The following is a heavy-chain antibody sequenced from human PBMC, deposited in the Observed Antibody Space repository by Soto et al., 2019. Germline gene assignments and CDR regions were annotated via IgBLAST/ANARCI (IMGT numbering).Heavy chain of an antibody. D-gene: IGHD2-2*01. CDR2: IYSDGSP. J-gene: IGHJ4*02. Sequence: GGAQRPSSEASGFTVSSDHIVRIRQAPRKGLKWVSLIYSDGSPYYVDSVKGRFTVSRDNSKNTLFLQMNSLRADDTAVYYCAKYCSTTTCRSFDYWGQGTQVTRLL. CDR1: GFTVSSDH. CDR3: AKYCSTTTCRSFDY. V-gene: IGHV3-53*01.